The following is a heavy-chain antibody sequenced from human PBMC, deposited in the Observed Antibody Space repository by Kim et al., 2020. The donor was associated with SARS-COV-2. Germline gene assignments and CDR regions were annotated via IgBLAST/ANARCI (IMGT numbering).Heavy chain of an antibody. Sequence: SETLSLTCAVYGGSFSGYYWSWIRQPPGKGLEWIGEINHSGSTNYNPSLKSRVTISVDTSKNQFSLKLSSVTAADTAVYYCARGPPVRTWYGKPNSYGMDVWGQGTTVTVSS. CDR1: GGSFSGYY. CDR2: INHSGST. D-gene: IGHD2-15*01. CDR3: ARGPPVRTWYGKPNSYGMDV. V-gene: IGHV4-34*01. J-gene: IGHJ6*02.